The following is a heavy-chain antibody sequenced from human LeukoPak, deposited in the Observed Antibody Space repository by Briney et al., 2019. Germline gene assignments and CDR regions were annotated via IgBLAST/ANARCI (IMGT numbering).Heavy chain of an antibody. D-gene: IGHD5-12*01. CDR1: GDSISSHY. Sequence: PSDTLSLTCTVSGDSISSHYWNWIRQPPGKGLEWIGCVHYSGITYYNPSLKSRVATSVDTSKKQFSLILNSVTAADTAVYYCARDTYDYYFNPWGQGTLVTVSS. J-gene: IGHJ5*02. CDR3: ARDTYDYYFNP. CDR2: VHYSGIT. V-gene: IGHV4-59*11.